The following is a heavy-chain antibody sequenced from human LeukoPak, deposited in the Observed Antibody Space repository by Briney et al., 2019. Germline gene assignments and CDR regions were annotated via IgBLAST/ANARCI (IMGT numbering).Heavy chain of an antibody. V-gene: IGHV1-2*04. CDR3: ATGGPVLLWFGELFPLQGS. CDR2: INPNSGGT. D-gene: IGHD3-10*01. J-gene: IGHJ4*02. Sequence: ASVKVSCKASGYTFTGYYMHWARQAPGQGLEWMGWINPNSGGTNYAQKFQGWVTMTRDTSISTAYMELSRLRSDDTAVYYCATGGPVLLWFGELFPLQGSWGQGTLVTVSS. CDR1: GYTFTGYY.